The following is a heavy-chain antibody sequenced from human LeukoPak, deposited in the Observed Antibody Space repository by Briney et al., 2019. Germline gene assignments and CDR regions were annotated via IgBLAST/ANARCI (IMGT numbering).Heavy chain of an antibody. CDR3: ARDRYCSSTSCYLDSGAFDP. CDR1: GGTFSSYT. J-gene: IGHJ5*02. Sequence: SVKVSCKASGGTFSSYTISWVRQAPGQGLEWMGRIIPILGIANYAQKFQGRVTITADKSTSTAYMELSSLRSEDTAVYYCARDRYCSSTSCYLDSGAFDPSGQGTLVTVSS. CDR2: IIPILGIA. D-gene: IGHD2-2*01. V-gene: IGHV1-69*04.